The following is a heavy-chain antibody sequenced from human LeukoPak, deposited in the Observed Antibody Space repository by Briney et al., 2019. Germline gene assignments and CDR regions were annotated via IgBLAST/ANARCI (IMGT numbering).Heavy chain of an antibody. V-gene: IGHV4-34*01. CDR2: INHSGST. CDR1: GGSFSGYY. CDR3: ARRARDRVPRTFDI. Sequence: SETLSLTCAVYGGSFSGYYWSWIRQPPGKGLEWIGEINHSGSTNYNPSLKSRVTISVDTSKDQFSLKLSSVTAADTAVYYCARRARDRVPRTFDIWGQGTMVTVSS. J-gene: IGHJ3*02.